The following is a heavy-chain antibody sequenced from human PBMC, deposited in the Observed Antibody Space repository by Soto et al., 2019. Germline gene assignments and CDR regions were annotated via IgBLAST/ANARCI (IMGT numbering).Heavy chain of an antibody. CDR3: VKDRYVDY. Sequence: GGSLILSCSLFGLASSNYAMHWVRQAPGKGLQYVSSISSDGGSTYYAGSVKARFTISRDNSKNTLYLQMSSLRLEDTAVYYCVKDRYVDYWGQGSLVTVSS. J-gene: IGHJ4*02. CDR2: ISSDGGST. CDR1: GLASSNYA. V-gene: IGHV3-64D*06.